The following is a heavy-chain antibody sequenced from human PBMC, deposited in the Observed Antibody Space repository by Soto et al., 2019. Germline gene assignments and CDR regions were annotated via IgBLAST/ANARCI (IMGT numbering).Heavy chain of an antibody. Sequence: SETLSLTCAVSGASISSDAYYWSWIRQHPGKGLEWIGYISYSGSTYYNPSLKSRVTISVDTSKNQFSLKLTSVTAADTAVYYCARYRFSDTWSKFDYWGQGTLVTVSS. CDR1: GASISSDAYY. J-gene: IGHJ4*02. V-gene: IGHV4-31*11. CDR2: ISYSGST. CDR3: ARYRFSDTWSKFDY. D-gene: IGHD3-16*02.